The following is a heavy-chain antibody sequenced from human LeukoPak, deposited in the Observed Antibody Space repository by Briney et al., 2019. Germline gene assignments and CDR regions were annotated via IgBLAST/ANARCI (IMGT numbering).Heavy chain of an antibody. V-gene: IGHV4-39*07. CDR2: IYYSGST. Sequence: SETLSLTCTVSGGSISSSTYYWGWIRQPPGQGLEWIGSIYYSGSTYYNPSLKSRVTMSVDTSKNQFSLKLSSVTAADTAVYYCARGPDDAFDIWGQGTMVTVSS. CDR1: GGSISSSTYY. CDR3: ARGPDDAFDI. J-gene: IGHJ3*02.